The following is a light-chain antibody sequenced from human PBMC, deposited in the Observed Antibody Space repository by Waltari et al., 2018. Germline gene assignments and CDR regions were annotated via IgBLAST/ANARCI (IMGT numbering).Light chain of an antibody. CDR3: SAWDSSLNGWV. J-gene: IGLJ3*02. Sequence: QAGLTQPPSVSKGLGQTATLTGSGNNDNAGNQRAAWLQHHQGHPPKLLSYRSNSRPSGISERFSASRSGTTASLTITGLQPEDEADYYCSAWDSSLNGWVFGGGTKLTVL. V-gene: IGLV10-54*04. CDR2: RSN. CDR1: NDNAGNQR.